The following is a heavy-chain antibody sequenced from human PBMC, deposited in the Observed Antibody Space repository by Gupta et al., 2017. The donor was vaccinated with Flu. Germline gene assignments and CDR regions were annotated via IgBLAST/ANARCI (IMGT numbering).Heavy chain of an antibody. V-gene: IGHV1-2*02. Sequence: QVQLAQSGAEGKKPGASAMLTCKASRYTSTDYHMNWVRQAPGQGLEWMGWISPKSGVTKYAQEFQGRVTMTRDTSISAAYMELSGLRSDDTAVYYCAYYYASGSYRVGDYWGQGTLVTVSS. CDR3: AYYYASGSYRVGDY. CDR1: RYTSTDYH. J-gene: IGHJ4*02. D-gene: IGHD3-10*01. CDR2: ISPKSGVT.